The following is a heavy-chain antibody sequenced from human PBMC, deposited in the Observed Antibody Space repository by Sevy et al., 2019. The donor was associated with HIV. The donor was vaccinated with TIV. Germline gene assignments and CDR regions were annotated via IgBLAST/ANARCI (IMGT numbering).Heavy chain of an antibody. CDR1: GFTFSNYA. Sequence: GGSLRLSCAVSGFTFSNYAMTWVRQAPGKGLEWVSGLSGSGASIYYPDTMKGRLTIYRDNSKNTRYLQMDSLRADDTAVYYCAWVSLSSTARWFFDYWGQGTLVTVSS. J-gene: IGHJ4*02. CDR3: AWVSLSSTARWFFDY. D-gene: IGHD2-2*01. CDR2: LSGSGASI. V-gene: IGHV3-23*01.